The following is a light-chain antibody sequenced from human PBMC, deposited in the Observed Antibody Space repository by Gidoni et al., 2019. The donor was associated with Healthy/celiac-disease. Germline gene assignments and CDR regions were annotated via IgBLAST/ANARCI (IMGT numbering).Light chain of an antibody. CDR3: QAWDSSIVV. Sequence: SYELTQPPSVSVSPGQTASITCSVDKLGDKYACWYQQKPGQSPVLVIYQESKRHSGSPERFSGSNSGNTDTLSISGTQAMEEADYYCQAWDSSIVVFGGGTKLTVL. V-gene: IGLV3-1*01. CDR2: QES. J-gene: IGLJ2*01. CDR1: KLGDKY.